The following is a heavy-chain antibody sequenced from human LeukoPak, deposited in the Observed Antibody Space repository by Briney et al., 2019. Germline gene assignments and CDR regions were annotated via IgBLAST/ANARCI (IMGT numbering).Heavy chain of an antibody. CDR1: GGSFSGYY. J-gene: IGHJ5*02. Sequence: PSETLSLTCAVYGGSFSGYYWSWIRQSPGKGLEWIGEISHSGSTNYNPSLKSRVSISVDTSKNQFSLKLSSVTAADTAVYFCARGAHRCSSTSCYPHGFDPWGQGTLVTVSS. D-gene: IGHD2-2*01. V-gene: IGHV4-34*01. CDR3: ARGAHRCSSTSCYPHGFDP. CDR2: ISHSGST.